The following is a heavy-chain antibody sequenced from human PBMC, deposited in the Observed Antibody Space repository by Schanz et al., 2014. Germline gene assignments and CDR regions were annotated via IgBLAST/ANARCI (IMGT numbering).Heavy chain of an antibody. CDR1: GYTFTSYY. CDR2: INPSVGNT. J-gene: IGHJ3*02. CDR3: ARGPSTGAFDI. Sequence: QVQLVQSGAEVKKPGASVKVSCEASGYTFTSYYIHWFRQAPGQGLEWMGLINPSVGNTNYAQKCRGRVTMTRDTSTSTVYMELSSLRSEDTAVYFCARGPSTGAFDIWGHGTMVTVSS. V-gene: IGHV1-46*03.